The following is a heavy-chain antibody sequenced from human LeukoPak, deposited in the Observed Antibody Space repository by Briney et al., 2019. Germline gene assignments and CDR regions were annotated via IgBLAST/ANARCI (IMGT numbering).Heavy chain of an antibody. V-gene: IGHV1-18*01. D-gene: IGHD2-2*02. J-gene: IGHJ5*02. CDR3: ARDGLSYTNPNNWFDP. CDR1: GYTFTNYG. CDR2: INAKKGNT. Sequence: ASVKVSCKASGYTFTNYGINWVRQAPGQGLEWMGWINAKKGNTNYAQKLQGRVTLTTDTSTDTAYMELRSLRSDDTAVYYCARDGLSYTNPNNWFDPWGQGTLVTVSS.